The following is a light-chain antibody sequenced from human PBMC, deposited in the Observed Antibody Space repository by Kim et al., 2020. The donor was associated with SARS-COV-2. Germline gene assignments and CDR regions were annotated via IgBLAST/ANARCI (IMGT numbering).Light chain of an antibody. CDR3: QQYGSSPSYT. V-gene: IGKV3-20*01. Sequence: SPGERATLSCRASQSVSSSYLAWYQQKPGQAPRLLIYGASSRATGIPDRFSGSGYGTDFTLTISRLEPEDFAVYYCQQYGSSPSYTFGQGTKLEI. J-gene: IGKJ2*01. CDR1: QSVSSSY. CDR2: GAS.